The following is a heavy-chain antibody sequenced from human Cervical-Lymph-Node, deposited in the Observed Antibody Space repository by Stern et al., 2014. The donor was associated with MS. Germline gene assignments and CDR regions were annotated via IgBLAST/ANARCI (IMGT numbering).Heavy chain of an antibody. J-gene: IGHJ6*02. Sequence: QDQLVQSGAQVKKPGASVKVSCKGSGYTFIRYYIHWVRQAPGQGLEWMGIVNANGGSARYAQQCQGRVTMASDTSTSTVSMELSSLRSEDTAVYYCATLYDSSGNYGMEVWGQGTTVIVSS. V-gene: IGHV1-46*01. CDR3: ATLYDSSGNYGMEV. CDR1: GYTFIRYY. D-gene: IGHD5/OR15-5a*01. CDR2: VNANGGSA.